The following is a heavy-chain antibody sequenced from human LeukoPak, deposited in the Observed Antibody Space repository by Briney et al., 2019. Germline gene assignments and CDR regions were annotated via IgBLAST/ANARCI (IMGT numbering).Heavy chain of an antibody. CDR1: GFTFRSYW. Sequence: EPGGSLRLSCAASGFTFRSYWMHWVRQAPGKGLVWVSRINSDGGSTTYADSVKGRFTISRDNAKNTLYLQMNSLRAEDTAVYYCARGNTAMRYYYYYYMAVWGKGTTVTISS. CDR2: INSDGGST. V-gene: IGHV3-74*01. J-gene: IGHJ6*03. D-gene: IGHD5-18*01. CDR3: ARGNTAMRYYYYYYMAV.